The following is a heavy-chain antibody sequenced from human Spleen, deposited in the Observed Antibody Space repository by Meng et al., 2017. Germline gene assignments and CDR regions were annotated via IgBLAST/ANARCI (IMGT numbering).Heavy chain of an antibody. CDR1: GGSFSGYY. D-gene: IGHD6-19*01. V-gene: IGHV4-34*01. Sequence: QVQLQQWGAGLLKPSETLSLTCAVYGGSFSGYYWSWIRQPPGKGLEWIGEINHSGSTNYNPSLESRVTISVDTSKNQFSLKLSSVTAADTAVYYCARFSGSGWYVWGQGTLVTVSS. CDR2: INHSGST. CDR3: ARFSGSGWYV. J-gene: IGHJ4*02.